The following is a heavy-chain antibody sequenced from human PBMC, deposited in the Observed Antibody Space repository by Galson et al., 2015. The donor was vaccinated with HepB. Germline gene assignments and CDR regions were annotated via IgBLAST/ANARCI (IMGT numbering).Heavy chain of an antibody. CDR1: GFTFSSYN. CDR3: VRDPTLGTPFDY. J-gene: IGHJ4*02. V-gene: IGHV3-21*01. D-gene: IGHD7-27*01. CDR2: ISSSSSHI. Sequence: SLRLSCAASGFTFSSYNMNWVRQAPGKGLEWVSSISSSSSHIYYTDSVKGRFTISRDNAKNSLYLQMNSLRAEDTAVHYCVRDPTLGTPFDYWGQGTLVTDSS.